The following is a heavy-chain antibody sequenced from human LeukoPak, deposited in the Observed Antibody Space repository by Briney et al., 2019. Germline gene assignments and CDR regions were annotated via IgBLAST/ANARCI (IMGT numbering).Heavy chain of an antibody. CDR2: IYYSGST. D-gene: IGHD2-15*01. Sequence: SETLSLTCTVSGGSISSSSYYWGWIRQPPGKGLEWIGSIYYSGSTYYTPSLKSRVTISVDTSKNQFSLKLSSVTAADTAVYYCARLCSGGSCYEEDYFDYWGQGTLVTVSS. V-gene: IGHV4-39*01. CDR3: ARLCSGGSCYEEDYFDY. CDR1: GGSISSSSYY. J-gene: IGHJ4*02.